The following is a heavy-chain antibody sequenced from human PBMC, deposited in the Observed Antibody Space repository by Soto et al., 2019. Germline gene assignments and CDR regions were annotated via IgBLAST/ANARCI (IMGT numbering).Heavy chain of an antibody. V-gene: IGHV1-46*01. Sequence: ASVKVSCKASGYTFTSYYMHWVRQAPGQGLEWMGIINPSGGSTSYAQKFQGRVTMTRDASTSTVYMELSSLRSEDTAVYYCASLVYANPHDDAFDIWGQGTMVTVSS. J-gene: IGHJ3*02. CDR3: ASLVYANPHDDAFDI. CDR2: INPSGGST. D-gene: IGHD2-8*01. CDR1: GYTFTSYY.